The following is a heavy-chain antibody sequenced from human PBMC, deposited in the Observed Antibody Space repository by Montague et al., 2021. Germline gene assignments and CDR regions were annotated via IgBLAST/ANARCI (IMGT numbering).Heavy chain of an antibody. J-gene: IGHJ5*02. CDR3: TKDQDDYGDYVDWVDT. V-gene: IGHV3-23*01. CDR2: ITSGGST. Sequence: SLSLSCPASGFPFSSYAMSWVRQAPGKGLKWVSRITSGGSTYYADSVTGRFTISRDNSKNTLYLQMNSLRAEDTAVYYCTKDQDDYGDYVDWVDTWGQGTLVTVSS. CDR1: GFPFSSYA. D-gene: IGHD4-17*01.